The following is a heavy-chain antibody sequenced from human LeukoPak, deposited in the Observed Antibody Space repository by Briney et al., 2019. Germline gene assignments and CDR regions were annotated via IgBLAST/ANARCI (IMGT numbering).Heavy chain of an antibody. CDR2: ISAYNGNT. J-gene: IGHJ4*02. V-gene: IGHV1-18*04. D-gene: IGHD5-18*01. CDR3: ARVEHTAMVRAHFDY. Sequence: ASVKVSCKASGYTFTSYGISWVRQAPGQGLEWMGWISAYNGNTNYAQKLQGRVTMTTDTSTSTAYMELRGLRSDDTAVYYCARVEHTAMVRAHFDYWGQGTLVTVSS. CDR1: GYTFTSYG.